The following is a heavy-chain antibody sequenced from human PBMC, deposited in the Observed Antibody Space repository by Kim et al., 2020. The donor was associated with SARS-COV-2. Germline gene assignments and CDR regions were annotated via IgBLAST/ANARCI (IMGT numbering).Heavy chain of an antibody. CDR3: ARATFPPGGGSGSNWFDP. D-gene: IGHD3-10*01. V-gene: IGHV3-23*01. CDR1: GFTFSSYA. CDR2: ISSSGGST. J-gene: IGHJ5*02. Sequence: GGSRRLSCAASGFTFSSYAMSWVRQAPGEGLECVSAISSSGGSTYYADSGKGRFTISRDNSKNTLYLQMNSLRADDTALYYCARATFPPGGGSGSNWFDP.